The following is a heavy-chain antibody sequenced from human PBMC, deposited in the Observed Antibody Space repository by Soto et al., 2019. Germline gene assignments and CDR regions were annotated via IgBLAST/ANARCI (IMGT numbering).Heavy chain of an antibody. CDR1: GYSFTSYW. Sequence: PGESLKISCKDSGYSFTSYWIGWVRQMPGKGLEWMGIIYPGDSDTRYSPSFQGQVTISADKSISTAYLQWSSLKASDTAMYYCARRGKFITGDNYYYGMDVWGQGTTVTVSS. V-gene: IGHV5-51*01. CDR2: IYPGDSDT. D-gene: IGHD1-20*01. J-gene: IGHJ6*02. CDR3: ARRGKFITGDNYYYGMDV.